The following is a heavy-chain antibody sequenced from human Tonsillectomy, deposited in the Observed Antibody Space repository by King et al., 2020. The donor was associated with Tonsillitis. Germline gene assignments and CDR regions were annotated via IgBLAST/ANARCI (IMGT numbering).Heavy chain of an antibody. CDR3: ARDPDGMDV. V-gene: IGHV4-59*01. CDR1: GGSISTYY. CDR2: IFYSGTT. Sequence: VQLQESGPGLVKPSETLSLTCSVPGGSISTYYWSWIRQPPGKGLEWLGHIFYSGTTTYNPSLKSRVTISLDTSKNQLSLKLSSVTAADTAVYYCARDPDGMDVWGQGTTVTVSS. J-gene: IGHJ6*02.